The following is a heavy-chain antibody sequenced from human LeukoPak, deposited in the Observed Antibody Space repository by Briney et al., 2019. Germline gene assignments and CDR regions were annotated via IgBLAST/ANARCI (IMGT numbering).Heavy chain of an antibody. Sequence: GGSLRLSCAASGFTVSSIYMSWVRQAPGKGLEWVSVIYSGGGTGYADSVKGRFTISRDNSKNTLYLQLNSLRAEDTAVYYCTDYSLSDAFDMWGQGTMVTVSS. CDR3: TDYSLSDAFDM. J-gene: IGHJ3*02. D-gene: IGHD4-11*01. CDR2: IYSGGGT. V-gene: IGHV3-53*01. CDR1: GFTVSSIY.